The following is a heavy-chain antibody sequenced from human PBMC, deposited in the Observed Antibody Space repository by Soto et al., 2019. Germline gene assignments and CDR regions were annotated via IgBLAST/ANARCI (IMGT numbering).Heavy chain of an antibody. CDR3: ARQYLMVASFFDS. J-gene: IGHJ4*02. Sequence: PSETLSLTCTVSGGSISSSSYYWGWLRQPPGKGLEWIGSIHYSGNAYSDPSLESRLTISVDTSRNQFSLRLSSVTAADTAVYYCARQYLMVASFFDSWGQGTLVTVSS. CDR1: GGSISSSSYY. V-gene: IGHV4-39*01. D-gene: IGHD3-10*01. CDR2: IHYSGNA.